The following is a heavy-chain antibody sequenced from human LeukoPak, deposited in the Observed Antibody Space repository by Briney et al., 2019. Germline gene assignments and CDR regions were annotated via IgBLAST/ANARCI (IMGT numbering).Heavy chain of an antibody. CDR2: FDPEDGET. CDR3: ATSRILLQYSGSSEFDY. V-gene: IGHV1-24*01. Sequence: ASVKVSCKVSGYTLTELSMHWVRQAPGKGLEWMGGFDPEDGETIYAQKFQGRVTMTEDTSTDTAYMELSSLRSEDTAVYYCATSRILLQYSGSSEFDYWGQGTLVTVSS. D-gene: IGHD1-26*01. CDR1: GYTLTELS. J-gene: IGHJ4*02.